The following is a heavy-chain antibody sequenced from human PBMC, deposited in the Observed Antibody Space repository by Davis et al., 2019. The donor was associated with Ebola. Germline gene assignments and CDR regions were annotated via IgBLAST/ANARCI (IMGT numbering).Heavy chain of an antibody. CDR1: GFTFSDYY. CDR2: ISSSSTYT. Sequence: GESLKISCAASGFTFSDYYMAWIRQAPGKGLEWIAYISSSSTYTYYADSVKGRFTISRDNAKNSLFLQANSLRAEDTALYYCARDLKTAASDGALDIWGQGTFVAVSS. V-gene: IGHV3-11*05. J-gene: IGHJ3*02. D-gene: IGHD2-21*02. CDR3: ARDLKTAASDGALDI.